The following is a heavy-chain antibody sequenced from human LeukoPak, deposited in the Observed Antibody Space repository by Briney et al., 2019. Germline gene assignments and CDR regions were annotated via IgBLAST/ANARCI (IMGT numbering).Heavy chain of an antibody. CDR2: ISSTSSYI. J-gene: IGHJ4*02. CDR1: GFTFSSFS. V-gene: IGHV3-21*04. Sequence: GGSLRLSCAASGFTFSSFSMNWVRQAPGKGLEWVSSISSTSSYIYYADSVKGRFTISRDKDKNSVYLQMTSLRAEDTAIYYCATYRQVLLPFESWGQGTLVTVSS. D-gene: IGHD2-8*02. CDR3: ATYRQVLLPFES.